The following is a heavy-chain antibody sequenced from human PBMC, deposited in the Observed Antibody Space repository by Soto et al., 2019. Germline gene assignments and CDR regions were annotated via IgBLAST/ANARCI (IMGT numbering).Heavy chain of an antibody. D-gene: IGHD6-13*01. CDR2: ISPIFGTA. CDR1: GGTFSSYA. V-gene: IGHV1-69*13. J-gene: IGHJ6*02. CDR3: ARSSWDRGTYYYYGMDV. Sequence: SVKVSCKASGGTFSSYAISWVRQAPGQVLERMGGISPIFGTANYAQKFQGRVTITADESTSTAYMELSSLRSEDTAVYYCARSSWDRGTYYYYGMDVWGQGTTVTVSS.